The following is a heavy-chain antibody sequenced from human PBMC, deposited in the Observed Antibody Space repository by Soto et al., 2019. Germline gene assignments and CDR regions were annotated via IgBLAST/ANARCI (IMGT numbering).Heavy chain of an antibody. V-gene: IGHV4-59*01. Sequence: QVQLQESGPGLVKPSETLSLTCTVSGGSISSYYWSWIRQPPGKGLEWIGYIYYSGSTNYNPSLKSRVTISVDTSKNQFSLKLSSVTAADTAVYYCARGSVQQLAQYYYYGMDVWGQGTTVTVSS. CDR3: ARGSVQQLAQYYYYGMDV. CDR1: GGSISSYY. D-gene: IGHD6-13*01. CDR2: IYYSGST. J-gene: IGHJ6*02.